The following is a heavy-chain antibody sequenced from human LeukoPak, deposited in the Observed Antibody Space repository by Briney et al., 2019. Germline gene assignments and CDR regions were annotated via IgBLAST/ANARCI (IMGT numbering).Heavy chain of an antibody. D-gene: IGHD6-13*01. V-gene: IGHV3-7*01. CDR3: ARRGSSSWYRGVWFDP. J-gene: IGHJ5*02. CDR1: GFTFSRYW. Sequence: GGSLRLSCAASGFTFSRYWMTWVRQAPGKGLEWVANIKQDGSEKYYVDSVKGRFTISRDNSKNTLYLQMNSLRGEDTAVYYCARRGSSSWYRGVWFDPWGQGTLVTISS. CDR2: IKQDGSEK.